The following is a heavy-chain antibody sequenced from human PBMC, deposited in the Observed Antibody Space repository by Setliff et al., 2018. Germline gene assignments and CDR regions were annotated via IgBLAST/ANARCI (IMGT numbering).Heavy chain of an antibody. V-gene: IGHV4-34*01. CDR1: GGSLSGYY. CDR3: ARAYSYYYYYMDV. D-gene: IGHD4-4*01. Sequence: SETLSLTCAVYGGSLSGYYWSWIRQPPGKGLEWIGEINHSGSTNYNPSLKSRVTISVDTSKNQFSLKLSSVTAAGTAVYYCARAYSYYYYYMDVWGKGTTVTVSS. J-gene: IGHJ6*03. CDR2: INHSGST.